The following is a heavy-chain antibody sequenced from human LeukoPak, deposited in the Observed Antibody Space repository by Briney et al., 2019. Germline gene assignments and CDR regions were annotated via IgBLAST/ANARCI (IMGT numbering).Heavy chain of an antibody. CDR3: ARGDYDFWSGYYTGNWFDP. Sequence: ASVKVSCKASGYTFTSYYMHWVRQAPGQGLEWMGIINPSGCSTSYAQKFQGRVTMTRDTSTSTVYMELSSLRSEDTAVYYCARGDYDFWSGYYTGNWFDPWGQGTLVTVSS. J-gene: IGHJ5*02. CDR1: GYTFTSYY. D-gene: IGHD3-3*01. CDR2: INPSGCST. V-gene: IGHV1-46*03.